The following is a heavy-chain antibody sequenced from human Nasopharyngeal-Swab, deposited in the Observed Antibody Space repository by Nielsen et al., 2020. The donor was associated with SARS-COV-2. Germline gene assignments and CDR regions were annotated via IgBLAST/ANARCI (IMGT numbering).Heavy chain of an antibody. J-gene: IGHJ3*02. V-gene: IGHV3-11*04. D-gene: IGHD6-13*01. CDR2: ISTSGRST. CDR3: ARDPRPLAAAGYLVAFDI. Sequence: GGSLRLSCAASGFTFSDYYMAWVRQAPGKGLEWLSYISTSGRSTDSADSVKGRFTISRDNSKNTLHLQMNSLRTEDTAVYYCARDPRPLAAAGYLVAFDIWGQGTMVTVSS. CDR1: GFTFSDYY.